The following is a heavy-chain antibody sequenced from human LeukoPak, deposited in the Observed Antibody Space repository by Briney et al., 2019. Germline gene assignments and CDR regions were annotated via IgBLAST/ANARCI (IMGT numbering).Heavy chain of an antibody. CDR2: IYPGDSDT. V-gene: IGHV5-51*01. Sequence: GESLKISCKGSGYSFTSYWIGWVRQMPGKGLEWMGIIYPGDSDTRYSPSFQGQVTISADKSISTTHLQWSSLKASDTAMYYCARSSGYYVDYFDYWGQGTLVTVSS. D-gene: IGHD3-16*01. CDR3: ARSSGYYVDYFDY. J-gene: IGHJ4*02. CDR1: GYSFTSYW.